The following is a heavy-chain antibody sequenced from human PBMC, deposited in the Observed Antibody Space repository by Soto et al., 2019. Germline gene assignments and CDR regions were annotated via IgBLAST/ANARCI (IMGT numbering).Heavy chain of an antibody. CDR1: GGSISSGDYY. V-gene: IGHV4-31*03. CDR3: ARYGSGSYYPTTFDY. Sequence: TLSLTCTVSGGSISSGDYYWSWIRQHPGKGLECIGYIYYSGSTYYNPSLKSRVTISVDTSENQFSLKLSSVTAADTAVYYCARYGSGSYYPTTFDYWGQGTLVTVSS. D-gene: IGHD3-10*01. CDR2: IYYSGST. J-gene: IGHJ4*02.